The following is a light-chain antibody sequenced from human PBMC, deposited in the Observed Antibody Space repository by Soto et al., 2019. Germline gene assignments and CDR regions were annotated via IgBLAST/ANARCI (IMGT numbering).Light chain of an antibody. J-gene: IGKJ4*01. V-gene: IGKV3-11*01. CDR2: DAS. Sequence: EIVLTQSPATLSLSPGERATLSCRTSQSVSSYLAWFQQKPGQPPRLLIYDASNRATGIPARFSGIGSGTDFTLTISTLEPEDLAVYYFQQRRNWPLTFGGGTKVELK. CDR3: QQRRNWPLT. CDR1: QSVSSY.